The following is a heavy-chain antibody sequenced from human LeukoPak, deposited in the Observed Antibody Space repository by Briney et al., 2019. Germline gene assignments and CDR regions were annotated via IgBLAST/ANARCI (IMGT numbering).Heavy chain of an antibody. CDR1: GFTLRSYA. J-gene: IGHJ6*03. CDR2: ISGSDSTT. Sequence: PRGSLRLSCAASGFTLRSYAMSWVRQAAGHGLKWVSGISGSDSTTYHADSVKCRFTASRDNSKPTLYLQMNGLRVEDTAVYYCAKGRRPQQLAGDLMDVWGKGTTVTVSS. D-gene: IGHD6-13*01. V-gene: IGHV3-23*01. CDR3: AKGRRPQQLAGDLMDV.